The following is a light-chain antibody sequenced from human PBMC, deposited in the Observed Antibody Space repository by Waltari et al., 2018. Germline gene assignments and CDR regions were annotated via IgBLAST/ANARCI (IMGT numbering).Light chain of an antibody. Sequence: EIVLTQSPGTLSLSPGERATLSCRASQSVSSSYLAWYQQKPGQAPRLLIYGASTRATGIPDRFSGSGSGTDFTLAISRLEPEDFAVYYCQQYDSYTLGQWTKLEIK. CDR2: GAS. CDR3: QQYDSYT. CDR1: QSVSSSY. J-gene: IGKJ2*01. V-gene: IGKV3-20*01.